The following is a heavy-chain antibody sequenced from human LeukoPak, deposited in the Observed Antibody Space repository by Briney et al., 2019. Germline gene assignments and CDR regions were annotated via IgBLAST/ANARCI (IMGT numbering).Heavy chain of an antibody. J-gene: IGHJ2*01. Sequence: GGSLRLSCAASAFTFSNYWMSWVRQAPGKGLEWVANINQDGSEIYYVDSVKGRFTISRDNAKNSLYLQINSLRADDTAVYYCARDQGSMIVVRTTSWYFDLWGRGSLVTVSS. D-gene: IGHD3-22*01. CDR1: AFTFSNYW. V-gene: IGHV3-7*01. CDR2: INQDGSEI. CDR3: ARDQGSMIVVRTTSWYFDL.